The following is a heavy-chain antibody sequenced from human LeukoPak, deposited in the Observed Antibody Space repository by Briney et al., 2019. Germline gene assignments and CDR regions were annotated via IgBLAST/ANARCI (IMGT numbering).Heavy chain of an antibody. Sequence: GGSLRLSCAASGFTFSDYNMNWVRQAPGKGLEWVSYISRSSTTIYYADSVKGRFTISRDNAKNSLYLQMNSLRDEDTAVYYCARLDSSGYYQDAFDIWGQGTMVTVFS. D-gene: IGHD3-22*01. CDR2: ISRSSTTI. V-gene: IGHV3-48*02. CDR3: ARLDSSGYYQDAFDI. CDR1: GFTFSDYN. J-gene: IGHJ3*02.